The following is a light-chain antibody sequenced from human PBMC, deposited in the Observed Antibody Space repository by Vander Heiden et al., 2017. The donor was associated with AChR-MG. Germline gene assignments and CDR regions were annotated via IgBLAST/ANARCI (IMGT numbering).Light chain of an antibody. Sequence: QLVLTQSPSASASLGASVKLTCTLSSRHSSYAIAWHQQQPEKGPRYLMKLNSDGRHSKGDGIPDRFSGSSSGAERYLTISSLQSEDEADYYCQTWGTGIPWVFGGGTKLTVL. J-gene: IGLJ3*02. CDR3: QTWGTGIPWV. CDR1: SRHSSYA. CDR2: LNSDGRH. V-gene: IGLV4-69*01.